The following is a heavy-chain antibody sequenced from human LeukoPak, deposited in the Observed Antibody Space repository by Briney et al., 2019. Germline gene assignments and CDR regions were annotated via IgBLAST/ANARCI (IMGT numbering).Heavy chain of an antibody. Sequence: ASVKVSCKASGYTFTSYGISWVRQVPGQGLEWMGWISAYNGNTNYAQKLQGRVTMTTDTSTSTAYMELRSLRSDDTAVYYCARDYYDNSGYWYFDLWGRGTLVTVSS. J-gene: IGHJ2*01. CDR3: ARDYYDNSGYWYFDL. V-gene: IGHV1-18*01. CDR2: ISAYNGNT. D-gene: IGHD3-22*01. CDR1: GYTFTSYG.